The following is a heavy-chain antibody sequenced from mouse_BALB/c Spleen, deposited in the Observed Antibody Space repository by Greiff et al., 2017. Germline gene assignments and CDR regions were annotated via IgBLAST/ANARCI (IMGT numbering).Heavy chain of an antibody. J-gene: IGHJ4*01. CDR2: ISNGGGST. V-gene: IGHV5-12-2*01. CDR1: GFTFSSYT. Sequence: EVQLQESGGGLVQPGGSLKLSCAASGFTFSSYTMSWVRQTPEKRLEWVAYISNGGGSTYYPDTVKGRFTISRDNAKNTLYLQMSSLKSEDTAMYYCARRDYRYDFYAMDYWGQGTSVTVSS. D-gene: IGHD2-14*01. CDR3: ARRDYRYDFYAMDY.